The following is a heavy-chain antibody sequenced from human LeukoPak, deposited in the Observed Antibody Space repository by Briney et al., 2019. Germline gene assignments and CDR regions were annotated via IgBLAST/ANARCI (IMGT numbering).Heavy chain of an antibody. CDR3: AKTWFGDLEIRFDP. Sequence: GGSLRLSCAASGSTFTSFPMSWVRRAPGKGLEYLSLIGADGVTTYYADSVKGRFTISRDNSNNTLYLQMNSLRAGDTAVYYCAKTWFGDLEIRFDPWGQGTLVTVSS. J-gene: IGHJ5*02. CDR1: GSTFTSFP. V-gene: IGHV3-23*01. D-gene: IGHD3-10*01. CDR2: IGADGVTT.